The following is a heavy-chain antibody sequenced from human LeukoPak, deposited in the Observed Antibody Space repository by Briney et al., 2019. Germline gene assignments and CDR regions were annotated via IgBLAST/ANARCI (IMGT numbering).Heavy chain of an antibody. V-gene: IGHV7-4-1*02. CDR3: ARGGVAALFDY. D-gene: IGHD2-15*01. J-gene: IGHJ4*02. CDR1: GYPFANFA. Sequence: GASVKVSCKASGYPFANFAMNWVRQAPGQGLEWMGWIDTHTGRPTYAQGFTGRFVFSLDTSVSTAYLQISSLKAEDTAVYYCARGGVAALFDYWGQGTLVTVSS. CDR2: IDTHTGRP.